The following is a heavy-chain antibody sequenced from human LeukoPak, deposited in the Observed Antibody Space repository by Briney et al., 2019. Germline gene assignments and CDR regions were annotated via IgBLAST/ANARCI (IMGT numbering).Heavy chain of an antibody. CDR1: GFTFSSYS. CDR3: ARDPHALDF. CDR2: ISSRSVYI. J-gene: IGHJ4*02. V-gene: IGHV3-21*01. Sequence: TGGSLRLSCAVSGFTFSSYSMNWVRQAPGKGLEWVASISSRSVYIYYADSLRGRFTISRDNAENSLYLQMNSLRAEDTAMYYCARDPHALDFWGQGTLVTVSS. D-gene: IGHD2/OR15-2a*01.